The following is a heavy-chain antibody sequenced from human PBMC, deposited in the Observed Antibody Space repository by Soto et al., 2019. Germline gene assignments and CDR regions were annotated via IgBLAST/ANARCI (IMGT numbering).Heavy chain of an antibody. J-gene: IGHJ1*01. Sequence: PSETLSLTCTVSGGSISSYYWSWIRQPPGKGLEWIGYIYASGSTNYNPSLKSRITISVDTSKNQFSLKLSSVTAADTAVYYCARGGRTWLEHFQHWGQGTLVTVSS. CDR1: GGSISSYY. CDR3: ARGGRTWLEHFQH. D-gene: IGHD6-19*01. CDR2: IYASGST. V-gene: IGHV4-59*01.